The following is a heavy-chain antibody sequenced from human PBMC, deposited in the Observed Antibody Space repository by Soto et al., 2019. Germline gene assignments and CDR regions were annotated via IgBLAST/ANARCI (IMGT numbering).Heavy chain of an antibody. CDR3: ARQGCGGGSCFPGYFQH. V-gene: IGHV3-53*02. J-gene: IGHJ1*01. CDR1: GFTVSSNY. Sequence: EVQLVETGGGLIQPGGSLRLSCAASGFTVSSNYMSWVRQAPGKGLEWVSVIYSGGDTYYADSVKGRFTISRDNSKNTLYLQMTSLRAEDTAVYYCARQGCGGGSCFPGYFQHWGQGTLVTVSS. D-gene: IGHD2-15*01. CDR2: IYSGGDT.